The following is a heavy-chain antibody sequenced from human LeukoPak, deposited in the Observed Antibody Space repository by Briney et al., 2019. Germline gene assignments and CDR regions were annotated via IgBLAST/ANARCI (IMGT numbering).Heavy chain of an antibody. CDR2: IYYSGST. CDR3: ARLPTYYFDY. J-gene: IGHJ4*02. V-gene: IGHV4-34*01. CDR1: GGSFSGYY. Sequence: SETLSLTCAVYGGSFSGYYWSWIRQPPGKGLEWIGSIYYSGSTYYNPSLKSRVTISVDTSKNQFSLKLSSVTAADTAVYYCARLPTYYFDYWGQGTLVTVSS.